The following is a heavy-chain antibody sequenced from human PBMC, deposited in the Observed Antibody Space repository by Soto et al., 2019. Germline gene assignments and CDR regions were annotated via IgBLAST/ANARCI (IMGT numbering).Heavy chain of an antibody. Sequence: GGSLRLSCAASGFTFSSYAMSWVRQAPGKGLEWVSALSGSCGSTYYADSVKGRFTISRDNSKNTLYLQMNSLRAEDTAVYYCAKDPAQWELGYYGMDVWGQGTTVTVYS. CDR2: LSGSCGST. D-gene: IGHD1-26*01. J-gene: IGHJ6*02. V-gene: IGHV3-23*01. CDR1: GFTFSSYA. CDR3: AKDPAQWELGYYGMDV.